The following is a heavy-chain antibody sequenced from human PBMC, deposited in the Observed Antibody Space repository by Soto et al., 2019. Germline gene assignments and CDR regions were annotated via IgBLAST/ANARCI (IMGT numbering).Heavy chain of an antibody. CDR2: IWYDGSNK. V-gene: IGHV3-33*01. J-gene: IGHJ4*02. Sequence: WRSPRLSCATSGFTFSSYGMHWVRQAPGKGLEWVAVIWYDGSNKYYADSVKGRFTISRDNSKNTLYLQMNSLTSDDTAMYHCARLRLVRPTENDWGQGTLVTVSS. D-gene: IGHD2-21*01. CDR1: GFTFSSYG. CDR3: ARLRLVRPTEND.